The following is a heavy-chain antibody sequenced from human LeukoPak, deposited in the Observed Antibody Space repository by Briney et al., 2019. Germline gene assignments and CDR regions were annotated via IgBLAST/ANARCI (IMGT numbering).Heavy chain of an antibody. V-gene: IGHV3-30-3*01. CDR2: ISFDASKR. CDR1: GFTFNSYA. Sequence: PGRSLRLSCTASGFTFNSYAMHWVRQAPGKGLEWVAVISFDASKRLYADAVKRRFIISRDKSKKTVSLQMNSLRPEDTAVYFCARDLQCSGGSCFSDASGYFDYWGQGALVTVSS. CDR3: ARDLQCSGGSCFSDASGYFDY. J-gene: IGHJ4*02. D-gene: IGHD2-15*01.